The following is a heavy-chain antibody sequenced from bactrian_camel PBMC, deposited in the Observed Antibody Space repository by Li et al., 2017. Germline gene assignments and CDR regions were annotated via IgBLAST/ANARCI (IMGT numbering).Heavy chain of an antibody. CDR1: PLTFRNCG. J-gene: IGHJ4*01. V-gene: IGHV3S53*01. Sequence: QVQLVESGGGTVQTGGSLRLSCAVPPLTFRNCGVDWFRFREGEKREWVAAINIDDDTSYAASVKGRFTISKDKRNNTVYLQMDSLKPEDTALYVCKGMGPDAKVCGVYGDFSEPGQGTQVTVS. D-gene: IGHD4*01. CDR2: INIDDDT.